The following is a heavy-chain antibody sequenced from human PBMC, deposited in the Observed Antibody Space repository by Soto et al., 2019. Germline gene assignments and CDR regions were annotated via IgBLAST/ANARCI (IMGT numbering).Heavy chain of an antibody. CDR3: VRDTGDGWQFDI. Sequence: EVQLVQSGAEVKKPEESLRISCKGSGYTLTNYWISWVRQMPGKGLEWMGRIDPSDSYTNYSPSFQGHVTISADKSINTAYLQWSSVKASDTAMYYCVRDTGDGWQFDIWGQGTLVTVSS. J-gene: IGHJ4*02. CDR1: GYTLTNYW. CDR2: IDPSDSYT. V-gene: IGHV5-10-1*01. D-gene: IGHD1-1*01.